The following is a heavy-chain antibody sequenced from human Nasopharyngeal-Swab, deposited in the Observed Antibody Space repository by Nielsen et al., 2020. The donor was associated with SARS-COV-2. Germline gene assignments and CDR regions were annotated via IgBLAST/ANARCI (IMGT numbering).Heavy chain of an antibody. CDR3: ARSGTTKYGLVG. CDR2: VYTSGST. CDR1: GGPLSAYF. Sequence: SQTLPLTCSVSGGPLSAYFLSWIRQPAGEGLEWLGRVYTSGSTNYNPSLKGRVNISIDMSKNQFSLELRSVTAPDKNFYYCARSGTTKYGLVGWGQGTTVIVSS. V-gene: IGHV4-4*07. D-gene: IGHD1/OR15-1a*01. J-gene: IGHJ6*01.